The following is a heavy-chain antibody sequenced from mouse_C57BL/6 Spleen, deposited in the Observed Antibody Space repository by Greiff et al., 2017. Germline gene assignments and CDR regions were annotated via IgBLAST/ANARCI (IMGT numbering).Heavy chain of an antibody. D-gene: IGHD1-1*01. Sequence: EVKVVESGGGLAKPGGSLKLSCAASGFTFSSYAMSWVRQTPEKRLEWVATISDGGSYTYYPDNVKGRFTISRDNAKNNLYLQMSHLKSEDTAMYYGARAGYYGGSPHAMDYWGQGTSVTVSS. V-gene: IGHV5-4*03. CDR1: GFTFSSYA. CDR2: ISDGGSYT. CDR3: ARAGYYGGSPHAMDY. J-gene: IGHJ4*01.